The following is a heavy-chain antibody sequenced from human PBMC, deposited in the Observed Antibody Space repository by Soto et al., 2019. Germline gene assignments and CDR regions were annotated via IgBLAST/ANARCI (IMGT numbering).Heavy chain of an antibody. CDR1: GFIFGSYA. Sequence: PGGSLRLSCVGSGFIFGSYALHWVRQAPGKGLEWVAVISYDGSNEYYADSVKGRFTVSRDNSKNTLYLQMNSLTPEDTAVYYCASPDSGSYLGYFDYWGQGTLVTVSS. CDR3: ASPDSGSYLGYFDY. D-gene: IGHD1-26*01. CDR2: ISYDGSNE. J-gene: IGHJ4*02. V-gene: IGHV3-30-3*01.